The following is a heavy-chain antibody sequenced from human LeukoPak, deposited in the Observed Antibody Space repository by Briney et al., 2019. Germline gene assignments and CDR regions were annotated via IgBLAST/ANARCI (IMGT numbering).Heavy chain of an antibody. J-gene: IGHJ4*02. CDR3: ARFDYSGY. V-gene: IGHV3-30-3*01. CDR1: GFTFSSYA. CDR2: ISYDGSNK. D-gene: IGHD3-9*01. Sequence: GSLRLSCAASGFTFSSYAMHWVRQAPGKGLEWVAVISYDGSNKYYAGSVKGRFTISRDNSKNTLYLQMNSLRAEDTAVYYCARFDYSGYWGQGTLVTVSS.